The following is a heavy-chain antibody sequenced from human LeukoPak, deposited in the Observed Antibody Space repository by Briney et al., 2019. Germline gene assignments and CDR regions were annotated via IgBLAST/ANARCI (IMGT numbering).Heavy chain of an antibody. CDR2: INAGNGNT. V-gene: IGHV1-3*01. Sequence: GASVKVSCKASGYTFTNYAIHWVRQAPGQRLEWMGWINAGNGNTKYSQKFQGRVTITRDTSASTAYMELSSLRSEDTAVYYCASPLPGYSSGWSWDYWGQGALVTVSS. CDR3: ASPLPGYSSGWSWDY. D-gene: IGHD6-19*01. CDR1: GYTFTNYA. J-gene: IGHJ4*02.